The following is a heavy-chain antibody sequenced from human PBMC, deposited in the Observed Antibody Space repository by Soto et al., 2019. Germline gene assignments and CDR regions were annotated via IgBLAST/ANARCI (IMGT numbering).Heavy chain of an antibody. Sequence: GESLKISCKGSGYSFTSYWIGWVRQMPGKGLEWMGIIYPGDSDTRYSPSFQGQVTISADKSISTAYLQWSSLKASDTAMYYCARLPLQYDLWGGYSYFHYLGQGTLVTGSS. J-gene: IGHJ4*02. V-gene: IGHV5-51*01. CDR2: IYPGDSDT. CDR3: ARLPLQYDLWGGYSYFHY. D-gene: IGHD3-3*01. CDR1: GYSFTSYW.